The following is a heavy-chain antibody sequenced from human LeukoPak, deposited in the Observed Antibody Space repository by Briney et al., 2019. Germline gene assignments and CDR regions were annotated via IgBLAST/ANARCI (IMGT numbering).Heavy chain of an antibody. V-gene: IGHV3-30*07. J-gene: IGHJ3*01. CDR2: RTYDGAVDGGKT. CDR3: SRDRARIGVTTGAFDF. D-gene: IGHD6-19*01. Sequence: SGGSLRLSCEAAGLSLSNYPMHWVRQAPGKGLEWITLRTYDGAVDGGKTYYADSAKGRFTISRDNAKKSLYLRMNSLRAEDTAIYYCSRDRARIGVTTGAFDFWGQGTVVTVSS. CDR1: GLSLSNYP.